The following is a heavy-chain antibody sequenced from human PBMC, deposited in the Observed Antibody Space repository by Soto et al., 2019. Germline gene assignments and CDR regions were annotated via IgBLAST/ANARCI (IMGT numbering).Heavy chain of an antibody. D-gene: IGHD3-9*01. J-gene: IGHJ4*02. CDR2: IYYSGST. V-gene: IGHV4-59*01. Sequence: PSETLSLTCTVSGGSISSYYWSWIRQPPGKGLEWIGYIYYSGSTNYNPSLKSRVTISVDTSKNQFSLKLSSVTAADTTVYYCARVGERWQYFDWFYYFDSWGQGALVTVSS. CDR1: GGSISSYY. CDR3: ARVGERWQYFDWFYYFDS.